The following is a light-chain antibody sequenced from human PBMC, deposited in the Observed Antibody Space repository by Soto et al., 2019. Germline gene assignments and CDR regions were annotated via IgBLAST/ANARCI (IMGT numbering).Light chain of an antibody. Sequence: QSALTQPPSASGSPGQSVTISCTGTSSDVGGYNYVSWYQQYPGRAPKLMIYEVTKRPSGVPDRFSGSKSGNTASLTVSGLQAEDEADYYCSSYSASNNFYFVFVGGTKLTVL. CDR3: SSYSASNNFYFV. CDR2: EVT. CDR1: SSDVGGYNY. J-gene: IGLJ3*02. V-gene: IGLV2-8*01.